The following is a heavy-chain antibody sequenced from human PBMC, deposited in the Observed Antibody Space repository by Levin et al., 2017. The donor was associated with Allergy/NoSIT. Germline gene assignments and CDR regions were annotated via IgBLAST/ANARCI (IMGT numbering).Heavy chain of an antibody. CDR3: ARAESRIAARPGQFDY. Sequence: SQTLSLTCAISGDSVSSNSAAWNWIRQSPSRGLEWLGRTYYRSKWYNDYAVSVKSRITINPDTSKNQFSLQLNSVTPEDTAVYYCARAESRIAARPGQFDYWGQGTLVTVSS. J-gene: IGHJ4*02. V-gene: IGHV6-1*01. D-gene: IGHD6-6*01. CDR1: GDSVSSNSAA. CDR2: TYYRSKWYN.